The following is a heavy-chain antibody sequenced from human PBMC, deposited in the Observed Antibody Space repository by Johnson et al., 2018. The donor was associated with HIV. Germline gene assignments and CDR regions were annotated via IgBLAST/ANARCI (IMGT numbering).Heavy chain of an antibody. CDR2: IKQDGSDK. CDR3: ARVASGWDDAFDI. D-gene: IGHD1-26*01. V-gene: IGHV3-7*01. J-gene: IGHJ3*02. CDR1: GFSFSDYY. Sequence: EVQLVESGGGWVKPGGSLRLSCAASGFSFSDYYMSWIRQAPGKGLEWVANIKQDGSDKYYVDSVKGRFTISRDNAQDSLYLQMNSLRAEDTAVYYCARVASGWDDAFDIWGQGTMVTVSS.